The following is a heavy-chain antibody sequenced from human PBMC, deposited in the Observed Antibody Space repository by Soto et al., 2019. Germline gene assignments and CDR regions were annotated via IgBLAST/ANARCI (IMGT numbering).Heavy chain of an antibody. Sequence: PGGSLRLSCAASGFSFSSFGMHWVRQAPGKGLEWLSFYSFDGSNKYYAVSVNGRFTISRDYAKNSLYLQMNSLRAEDTAVYYCARDQLYYNDISGRPLNAFDVWGQGTMVTVSS. CDR3: ARDQLYYNDISGRPLNAFDV. CDR1: GFSFSSFG. CDR2: YSFDGSNK. J-gene: IGHJ3*01. D-gene: IGHD3-22*01. V-gene: IGHV3-30*03.